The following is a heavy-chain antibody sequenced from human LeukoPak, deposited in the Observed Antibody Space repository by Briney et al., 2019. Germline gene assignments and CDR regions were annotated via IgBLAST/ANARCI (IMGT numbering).Heavy chain of an antibody. Sequence: KPSETLSLTCAVYGGSFSGYYWSWIRQPPGKGLEWIGYIYHSGSTYYNPSLKSRVTISVDRSKNQFSLKLSSVTAADTAVYYCAREYCSGGSCYRRRGWFDPWGQGTLVTVSS. V-gene: IGHV4-34*01. D-gene: IGHD2-15*01. CDR3: AREYCSGGSCYRRRGWFDP. J-gene: IGHJ5*02. CDR1: GGSFSGYY. CDR2: IYHSGST.